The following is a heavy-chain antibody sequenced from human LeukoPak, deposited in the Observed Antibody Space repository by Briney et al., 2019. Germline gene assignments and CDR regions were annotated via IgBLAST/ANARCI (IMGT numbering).Heavy chain of an antibody. Sequence: ASVKVSCKASGFTFSSYAIHWVRQAPGQRLEWMGWINSGNGNTKYSQKFQGRVTITRDTYASTAYMELSSLRSEDTAIYYCAREGYNYANHASDIWGQGTLATVSS. CDR3: AREGYNYANHASDI. J-gene: IGHJ3*02. CDR2: INSGNGNT. D-gene: IGHD5-18*01. CDR1: GFTFSSYA. V-gene: IGHV1-3*01.